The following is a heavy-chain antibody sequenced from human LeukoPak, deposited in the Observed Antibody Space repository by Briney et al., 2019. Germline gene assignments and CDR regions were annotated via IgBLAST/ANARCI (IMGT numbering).Heavy chain of an antibody. CDR2: IYPGDSDT. V-gene: IGHV5-51*01. D-gene: IGHD5-18*01. J-gene: IGHJ3*02. CDR1: GYSFTSYW. CDR3: ARSVDTAMVTGAFDI. Sequence: GESLQISCQGSGYSFTSYWLGWVRPVPGKGLEWMGGIYPGDSDTRYSPSFQGQVTISADKSISTAYLQWSSLKASDTAMYYCARSVDTAMVTGAFDIWGQGTMVTVSS.